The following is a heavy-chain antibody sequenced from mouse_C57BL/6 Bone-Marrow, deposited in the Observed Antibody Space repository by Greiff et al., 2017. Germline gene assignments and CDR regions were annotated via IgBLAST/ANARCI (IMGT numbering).Heavy chain of an antibody. Sequence: VQRVESGPGLVAPSQSLSITCTVSGFSLTSYGVDWVRQSPGKGLEWLGVIWGVGSTNYNSALKSRLSISKDNSKSQVFSKMNSLQTDDTAMYYCAGLLPQGAYWGQGTLVTVSA. CDR2: IWGVGST. V-gene: IGHV2-6*01. CDR1: GFSLTSYG. J-gene: IGHJ3*01. D-gene: IGHD2-1*01. CDR3: AGLLPQGAY.